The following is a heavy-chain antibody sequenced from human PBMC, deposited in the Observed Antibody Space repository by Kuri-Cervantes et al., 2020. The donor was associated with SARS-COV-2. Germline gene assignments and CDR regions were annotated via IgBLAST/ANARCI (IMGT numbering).Heavy chain of an antibody. Sequence: GSLRLSCTVSGGSISSYYWSWIRQPAGKGLEWIGRIYTSGSTNYNPSLKSRVTMSVDTSKNQFSLKLSSMTAADTAVYYCARELTYYDFWSGYSPAYYFDYWGQGTLVTVSS. J-gene: IGHJ4*02. D-gene: IGHD3-3*01. CDR3: ARELTYYDFWSGYSPAYYFDY. CDR2: IYTSGST. CDR1: GGSISSYY. V-gene: IGHV4-4*07.